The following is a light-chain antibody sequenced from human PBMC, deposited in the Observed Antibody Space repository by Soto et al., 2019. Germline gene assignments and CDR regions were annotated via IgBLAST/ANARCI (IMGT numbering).Light chain of an antibody. CDR3: QQYDNLPYT. CDR2: DAS. CDR1: QDISNY. V-gene: IGKV1-33*01. Sequence: DIQMTQSPSSLSASVGDRVTITCQASQDISNYLNWYQHKPGKAPKLLIYDASNLEPGVPSRFSGSGSGTDFTFTISSLQPEDTATYFCQQYDNLPYTFGQGTKLEIK. J-gene: IGKJ2*01.